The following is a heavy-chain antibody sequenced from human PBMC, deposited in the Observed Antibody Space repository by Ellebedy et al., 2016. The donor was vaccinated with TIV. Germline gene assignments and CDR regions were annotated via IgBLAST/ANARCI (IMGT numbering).Heavy chain of an antibody. D-gene: IGHD6-19*01. Sequence: PGGSLRLSCAASGLTFTDYWMNWFRQAPGKGLEWVANIKQDGSEQNYVGSVKGRFTISRDNVKNSLSLQMNTLRTEDTAVYYCAGGRGWLVDYWGQGIMVTVSS. CDR2: IKQDGSEQ. CDR3: AGGRGWLVDY. V-gene: IGHV3-7*01. J-gene: IGHJ4*02. CDR1: GLTFTDYW.